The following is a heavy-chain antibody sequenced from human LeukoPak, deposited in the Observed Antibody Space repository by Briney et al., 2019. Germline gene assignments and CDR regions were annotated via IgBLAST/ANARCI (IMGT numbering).Heavy chain of an antibody. CDR3: AREGSYYYDSSGYYFDY. CDR1: GGTFSSYA. Sequence: SVKVSCKASGGTFSSYAISWVRQAPGQGLEWMGGIIPIFGTANYAQKFQGRVTITADESTSTAYMELSSLRSEDTAVYYCAREGSYYYDSSGYYFDYWGQGTLVTVSS. CDR2: IIPIFGTA. D-gene: IGHD3-22*01. V-gene: IGHV1-69*13. J-gene: IGHJ4*02.